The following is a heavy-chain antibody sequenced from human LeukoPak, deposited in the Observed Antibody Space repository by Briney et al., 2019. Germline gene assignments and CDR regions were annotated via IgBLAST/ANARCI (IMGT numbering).Heavy chain of an antibody. CDR3: ATEGITMVRGVIIEYNWFDP. V-gene: IGHV1-2*02. CDR1: GYTFTGYY. Sequence: ASVKVSCKASGYTFTGYYMHWVRQAPGQGLEWMGWINPNSGGTNYAQKFQGRVTMTRDTSISTAYMELSRLRSDDTAVYYCATEGITMVRGVIIEYNWFDPWGQGTLVTVSS. D-gene: IGHD3-10*01. J-gene: IGHJ5*02. CDR2: INPNSGGT.